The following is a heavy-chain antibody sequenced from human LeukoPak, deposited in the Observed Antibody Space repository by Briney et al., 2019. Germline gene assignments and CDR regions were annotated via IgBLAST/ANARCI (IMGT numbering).Heavy chain of an antibody. CDR1: GVTFSSDG. D-gene: IGHD6-19*01. J-gene: IGHJ4*02. Sequence: GGSLRLSCAASGVTFSSDGMYWVREAPGKGLEWGAVVSYDGSKKYYADSVQGRFTISRDNSKNALYLQMKSLRAEDTAVYYCAKDPQWLLRGDLASYDYYFDSWGQGTLVTVSS. CDR2: VSYDGSKK. CDR3: AKDPQWLLRGDLASYDYYFDS. V-gene: IGHV3-30*18.